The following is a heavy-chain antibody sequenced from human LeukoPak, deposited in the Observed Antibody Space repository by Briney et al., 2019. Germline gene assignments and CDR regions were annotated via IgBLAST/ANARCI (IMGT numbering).Heavy chain of an antibody. Sequence: GGSLRLSCAASGFTFSNYWMSWVRQAPGKGLEWVAHINKDGGEKYYVDSVKGRFTISRDNAKNSLYLQMNSLRAEDTAVYYCARDQNSGSYSRGAFDIWGQGTMVTVSS. J-gene: IGHJ3*02. CDR1: GFTFSNYW. CDR3: ARDQNSGSYSRGAFDI. D-gene: IGHD1-26*01. CDR2: INKDGGEK. V-gene: IGHV3-7*01.